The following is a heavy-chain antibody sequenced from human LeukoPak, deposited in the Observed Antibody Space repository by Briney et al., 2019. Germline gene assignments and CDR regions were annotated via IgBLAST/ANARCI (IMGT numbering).Heavy chain of an antibody. CDR1: GGSFSGYY. CDR2: INHSGST. V-gene: IGHV4-34*01. D-gene: IGHD3-3*01. J-gene: IGHJ4*02. CDR3: ARSTYYDFWSGYTHFDY. Sequence: SETLSLTCAVYGGSFSGYYWSWIRQPPGKGLEWIWEINHSGSTNYNPSLKSRVTISVDTSKNQFSLKLSSVTAADTAVYYCARSTYYDFWSGYTHFDYWGQGTLVTVSS.